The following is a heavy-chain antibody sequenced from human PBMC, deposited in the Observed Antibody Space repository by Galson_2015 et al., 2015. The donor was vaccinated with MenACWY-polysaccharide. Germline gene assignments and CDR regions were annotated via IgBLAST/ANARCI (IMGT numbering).Heavy chain of an antibody. V-gene: IGHV3-23*01. CDR3: AKVDGPGDFYGLDH. CDR1: GFSFGSSA. CDR2: ISSSGGNT. D-gene: IGHD3-10*01. J-gene: IGHJ4*02. Sequence: SLRLSCAASGFSFGSSAMTWVRQAPGTGLEWVSLISSSGGNTYYAESVTGRFTFSRDNFKNTLFLQMNGLRAGDTAIYYCAKVDGPGDFYGLDHWGQGTPVLVSS.